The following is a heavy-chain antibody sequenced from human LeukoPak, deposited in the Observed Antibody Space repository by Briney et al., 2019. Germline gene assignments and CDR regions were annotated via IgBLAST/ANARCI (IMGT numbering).Heavy chain of an antibody. CDR2: ITGSGGST. CDR3: AKWGAYEVFTGYDAADY. Sequence: GGSLRLSCAASGFTFSNYAMSWVRQAPGKGLEWVSAITGSGGSTYYANSVKGRFTISRDNSKNTLYLQMNSLRAEDTAIYSCAKWGAYEVFTGYDAADYCGQGTLVTVSS. J-gene: IGHJ4*02. D-gene: IGHD3-9*01. V-gene: IGHV3-23*01. CDR1: GFTFSNYA.